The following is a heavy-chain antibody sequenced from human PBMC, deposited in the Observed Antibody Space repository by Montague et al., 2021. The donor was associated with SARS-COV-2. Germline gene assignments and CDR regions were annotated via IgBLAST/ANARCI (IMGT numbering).Heavy chain of an antibody. V-gene: IGHV2-5*02. CDR1: GSSLNASGVG. J-gene: IGHJ4*02. D-gene: IGHD5-24*01. CDR3: ARSPIERGF. Sequence: PALVKPTQTLTLTCTFSGSSLNASGVGVGWIRQPPGKALEWLASIYWDDDKRYSPSLKTRLTITKDTSKSQVVLRMTNVDPVDTATYYCARSPIERGFWGQGTLVTVSS. CDR2: IYWDDDK.